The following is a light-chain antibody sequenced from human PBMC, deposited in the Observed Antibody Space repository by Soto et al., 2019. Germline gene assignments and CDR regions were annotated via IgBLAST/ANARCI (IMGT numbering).Light chain of an antibody. Sequence: EIVLTQSPGTLSLSPGERATLSCRASQSVNNNYLAWYQQKPGQAPRLLIYGASSRATGIPDRLSASGSGTDFTLTISRLEPEDFAVYYCQQYGSSQYTFGQGTKLEIK. CDR3: QQYGSSQYT. CDR1: QSVNNNY. J-gene: IGKJ2*01. CDR2: GAS. V-gene: IGKV3-20*01.